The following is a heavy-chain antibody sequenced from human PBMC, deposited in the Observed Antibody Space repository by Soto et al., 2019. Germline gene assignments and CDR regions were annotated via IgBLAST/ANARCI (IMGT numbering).Heavy chain of an antibody. CDR3: AMGEARYHFDS. V-gene: IGHV4-39*01. D-gene: IGHD1-26*01. CDR1: GESIRSGSYY. Sequence: SDTLSLTSTVSGESIRSGSYYWVLVRQPPGKGLDYIGSIYYRGSTYYNPSLKSRVTISVDTSKNQFSLKLSSVTAADTAVYYCAMGEARYHFDSWGQGTLVTVSS. CDR2: IYYRGST. J-gene: IGHJ5*01.